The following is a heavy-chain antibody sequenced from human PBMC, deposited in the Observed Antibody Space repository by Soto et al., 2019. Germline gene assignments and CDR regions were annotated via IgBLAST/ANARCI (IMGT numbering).Heavy chain of an antibody. V-gene: IGHV3-23*01. Sequence: GLFLRLSSTASGGSCIGHSGNWILQNQGKGLEWISGINGGGGTTYYADSVKGRFTISRDDSKNILYLQMNSPRAEDTAIYYCAKDRHPDGIWTFDYWGRGTLVTVSS. CDR1: GGSCIGHS. CDR3: AKDRHPDGIWTFDY. J-gene: IGHJ4*02. CDR2: INGGGGTT. D-gene: IGHD3-9*01.